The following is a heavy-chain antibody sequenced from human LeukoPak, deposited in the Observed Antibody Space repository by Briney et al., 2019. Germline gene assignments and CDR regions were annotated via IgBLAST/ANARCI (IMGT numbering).Heavy chain of an antibody. Sequence: PSEALSLTCIVSGGSISSGDYYWSWIRQPPGKGLEWIEYIYNSGSTYYNPSLKSRVTISVDTSKNQFSLKLSSVTAADTAVYYCARGSQVRGVITYYMDVWGKGTTVTVPS. J-gene: IGHJ6*03. V-gene: IGHV4-30-4*01. CDR3: ARGSQVRGVITYYMDV. CDR1: GGSISSGDYY. D-gene: IGHD3-10*01. CDR2: IYNSGST.